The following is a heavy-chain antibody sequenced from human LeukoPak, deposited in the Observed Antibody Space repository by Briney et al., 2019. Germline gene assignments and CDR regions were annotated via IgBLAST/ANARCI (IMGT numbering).Heavy chain of an antibody. CDR3: ARVAGDSSGEGDY. J-gene: IGHJ4*02. Sequence: ASVKVSCKASGGTFSSYAISWVRQAPGQGLEWMGGISPIFGTANYAQKFQGRVTITADESTSTAYMELSSLRSEDTAVYYCARVAGDSSGEGDYWGQGTLVTVSS. CDR2: ISPIFGTA. D-gene: IGHD3-22*01. CDR1: GGTFSSYA. V-gene: IGHV1-69*13.